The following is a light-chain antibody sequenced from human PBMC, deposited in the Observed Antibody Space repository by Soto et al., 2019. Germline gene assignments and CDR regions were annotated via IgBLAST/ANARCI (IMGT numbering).Light chain of an antibody. V-gene: IGLV2-14*01. CDR3: SSYTRTSFYV. J-gene: IGLJ1*01. CDR2: EVS. Sequence: QSVLTQPASVSGSPGQSITISCTGTSSDIGNYDYVSWFQQHPGKAPKLLISEVSNRPSGVPYRFSGSKSGTTASLTISGLQAEDEADYYCSSYTRTSFYVFGGGTKLTVL. CDR1: SSDIGNYDY.